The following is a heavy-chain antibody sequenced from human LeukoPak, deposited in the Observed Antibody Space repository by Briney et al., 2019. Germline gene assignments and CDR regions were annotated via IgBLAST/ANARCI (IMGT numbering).Heavy chain of an antibody. CDR1: GFTFGDYA. D-gene: IGHD3-22*01. Sequence: HPGRSLRLSCTASGFTFGDYAMSWVRQAPGQGLEWVGFIKSQAFGGTTEYAASVRGRFTISRDDSKSIAYLQMNSLKTEDTAVYYCTRVRKNKTYYYDSSGYYFEYWGQGALVTVSS. J-gene: IGHJ4*02. CDR2: IKSQAFGGTT. CDR3: TRVRKNKTYYYDSSGYYFEY. V-gene: IGHV3-49*04.